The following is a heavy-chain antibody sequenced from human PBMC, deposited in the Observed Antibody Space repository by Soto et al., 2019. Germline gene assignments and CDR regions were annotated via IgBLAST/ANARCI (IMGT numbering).Heavy chain of an antibody. CDR1: GGTFRSYA. Sequence: SVTVSRQPSGGTFRSYAISWVRQAPGQGLEWVGGIIPIFGTANYAQKFQGRVTIPADKSTSTAYMELSSLRSEDTAVYYCAREEYYYDSSGYYPDGLDIWGQGTMVTVSS. J-gene: IGHJ3*02. CDR2: IIPIFGTA. D-gene: IGHD3-22*01. CDR3: AREEYYYDSSGYYPDGLDI. V-gene: IGHV1-69*06.